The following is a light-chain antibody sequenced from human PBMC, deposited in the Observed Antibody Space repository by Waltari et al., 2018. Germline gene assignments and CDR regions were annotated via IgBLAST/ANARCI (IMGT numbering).Light chain of an antibody. CDR2: GAS. J-gene: IGKJ1*01. CDR1: QTVSSN. CDR3: QQYNNWPLT. Sequence: ELVLTQSPATLSVSPAERATLSCRASQTVSSNLAWYQQKPGQAPRLLIYGASTRATGIPARFSGSGSGAEFTLTISSLQSEDFAVYSCQQYNNWPLTFGQGTKVEIK. V-gene: IGKV3-15*01.